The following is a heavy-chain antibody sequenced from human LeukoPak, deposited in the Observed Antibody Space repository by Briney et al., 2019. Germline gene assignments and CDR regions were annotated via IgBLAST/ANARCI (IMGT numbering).Heavy chain of an antibody. V-gene: IGHV3-74*01. J-gene: IGHJ4*02. D-gene: IGHD5-18*01. CDR3: ARDGGLWLYYFDF. Sequence: GGSLRLSCVTSGFTFSTYWMHWVRQVPGKGLVWVSRINSDGSGTTHADSVKGRFTISRDNAKNTVYLQMNSLRAEDTAVYYCARDGGLWLYYFDFWGQGTLVTVSS. CDR1: GFTFSTYW. CDR2: INSDGSGT.